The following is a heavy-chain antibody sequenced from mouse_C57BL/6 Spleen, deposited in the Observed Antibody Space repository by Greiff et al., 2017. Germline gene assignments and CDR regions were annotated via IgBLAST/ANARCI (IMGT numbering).Heavy chain of an antibody. CDR2: IDPETGGT. V-gene: IGHV1-15*01. D-gene: IGHD1-1*01. J-gene: IGHJ2*01. CDR3: TRGAVVATDFDY. Sequence: QVQLQQSGAELVRPGASVTLSCKASGYTFTDYEMHWVKQTPVHGLEWIGAIDPETGGTAYNQKFKGKAILTADKSSSTAYMELRSLTSEDSAVYYCTRGAVVATDFDYWGQGTTLTVSS. CDR1: GYTFTDYE.